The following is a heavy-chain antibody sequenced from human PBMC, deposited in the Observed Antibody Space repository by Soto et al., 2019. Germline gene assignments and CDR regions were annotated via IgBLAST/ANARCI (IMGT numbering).Heavy chain of an antibody. D-gene: IGHD3-10*01. CDR1: GFPITDYY. Sequence: GESLILSCVASGFPITDYYMSWIRPAPGKGLEWVSHISSVGTTTYYADSVKGRFSISMDNAKNSLYLQMNSLRAEDTAVYYCARDQEGSGSHWLGYNYYAMDVWGQGTTVTVS. V-gene: IGHV3-11*01. CDR3: ARDQEGSGSHWLGYNYYAMDV. J-gene: IGHJ6*02. CDR2: ISSVGTTT.